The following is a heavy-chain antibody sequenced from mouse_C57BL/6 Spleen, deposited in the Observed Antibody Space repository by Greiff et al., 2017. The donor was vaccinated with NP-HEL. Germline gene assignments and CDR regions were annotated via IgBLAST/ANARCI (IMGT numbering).Heavy chain of an antibody. CDR3: ASFYDYDSWFAY. Sequence: DVMLVESGGGLVQPGGSLKLSCAASGFTFSDYGMAWVRQAPRKGPEWVAFISNLAYSIYYADTVTGRFTISRENAKNTLYLEMSSLRSEDTAMYYCASFYDYDSWFAYWGQGTLVTVSA. CDR2: ISNLAYSI. D-gene: IGHD2-4*01. J-gene: IGHJ3*01. CDR1: GFTFSDYG. V-gene: IGHV5-15*01.